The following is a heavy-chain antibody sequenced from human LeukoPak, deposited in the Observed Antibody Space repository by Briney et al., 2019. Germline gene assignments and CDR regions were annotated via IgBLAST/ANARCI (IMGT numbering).Heavy chain of an antibody. CDR3: ARVSGWYSYYYYYGMDV. V-gene: IGHV3-33*01. CDR1: GFTFSSYG. D-gene: IGHD6-19*01. J-gene: IGHJ6*02. Sequence: GSLRLSCAASGFTFSSYGMHWVRQAPGKGLEWVAVIWYDGSNKYYADSVKGRFTISRDNSKNTLYLQMNSLRAEDTAVYYCARVSGWYSYYYYYGMDVWGQGTTVTVSS. CDR2: IWYDGSNK.